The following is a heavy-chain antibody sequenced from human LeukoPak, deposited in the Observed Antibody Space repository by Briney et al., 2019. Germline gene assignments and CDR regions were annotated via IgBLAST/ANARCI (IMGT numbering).Heavy chain of an antibody. V-gene: IGHV4-30-4*01. CDR3: ARSGYSYGYPYYYYGMDV. CDR1: GGSISSGDYY. D-gene: IGHD5-18*01. J-gene: IGHJ6*02. CDR2: IYYSGST. Sequence: SETLSLTCTVSGGSISSGDYYWSWIRQPPGKGLEWIGYIYYSGSTYYNPSLKSRVTISVDTSKNQFSLKLSSVTAADTAVYYCARSGYSYGYPYYYYGMDVWGQGTTVTVSS.